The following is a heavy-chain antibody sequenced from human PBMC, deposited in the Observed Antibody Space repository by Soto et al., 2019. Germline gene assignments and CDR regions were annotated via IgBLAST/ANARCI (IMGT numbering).Heavy chain of an antibody. Sequence: QVQLVESGGGVVQPGRSLRLSCAASGFTFSSYGMHWVRQAPGKGLEWVAVISSDGSNKYYADSVKGRFTLSRDNSKNTLFLQMNSLRPEDTAVYYCVGGYYFGDYWGQGTLVTVSS. CDR1: GFTFSSYG. D-gene: IGHD3-22*01. V-gene: IGHV3-30*03. J-gene: IGHJ4*02. CDR2: ISSDGSNK. CDR3: VGGYYFGDY.